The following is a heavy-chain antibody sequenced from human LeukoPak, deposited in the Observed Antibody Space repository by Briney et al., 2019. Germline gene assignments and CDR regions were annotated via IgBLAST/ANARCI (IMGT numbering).Heavy chain of an antibody. J-gene: IGHJ4*02. Sequence: GGSLRLSCAASGFTFNNYWMSWVRQAPGKGLKWVASIKEDGSDKYYVDSVKGRFTISRDSAKNSLFLQMNSLRAEDTAVYYCARDLGYCRADYWGQGTLVTVSS. CDR3: ARDLGYCRADY. CDR1: GFTFNNYW. D-gene: IGHD5-12*01. V-gene: IGHV3-7*04. CDR2: IKEDGSDK.